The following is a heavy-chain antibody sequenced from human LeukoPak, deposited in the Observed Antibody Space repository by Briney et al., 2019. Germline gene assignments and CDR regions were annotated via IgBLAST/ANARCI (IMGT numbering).Heavy chain of an antibody. J-gene: IGHJ4*02. CDR1: GGSISSGGYY. Sequence: SETLSLTCAVSGGSISSGGYYWSWIRQPPGKGLEWIGYIYHSGSTYYNPSLKSRVTISVDRSKNQFSLKLSSVTAADTAVYYCAREYQLLDYWGQGTLVTVSS. CDR3: AREYQLLDY. V-gene: IGHV4-30-2*01. D-gene: IGHD2-2*01. CDR2: IYHSGST.